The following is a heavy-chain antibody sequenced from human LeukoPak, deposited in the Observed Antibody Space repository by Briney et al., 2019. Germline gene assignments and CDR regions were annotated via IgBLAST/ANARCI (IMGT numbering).Heavy chain of an antibody. J-gene: IGHJ4*02. D-gene: IGHD2-2*01. V-gene: IGHV1-69*04. CDR3: ARVGDRYCSSTSCSFDY. CDR2: IIPSLGIA. Sequence: EASVKVSCKASGGTFSSYAISWVRQAPGQGLEWMGRIIPSLGIANYAQKFQGRVTITADKSTSTAYMELSSLRSEDTAVYYCARVGDRYCSSTSCSFDYWGQGTLVTVSS. CDR1: GGTFSSYA.